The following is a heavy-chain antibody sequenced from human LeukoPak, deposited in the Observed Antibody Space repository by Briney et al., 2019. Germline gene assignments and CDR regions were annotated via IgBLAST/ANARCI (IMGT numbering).Heavy chain of an antibody. CDR2: ISAYNGNT. CDR1: GYTFTSYG. CDR3: ARDRSYYYDSSGYLDY. D-gene: IGHD3-22*01. Sequence: ASVKVSCKASGYTFTSYGISWVREAPGQGLEWMRWISAYNGNTNYAQKLQGRVTMTTDTSTSTAYMELRSLRSDDTAVYYCARDRSYYYDSSGYLDYCGQGTLVTVSS. V-gene: IGHV1-18*01. J-gene: IGHJ4*02.